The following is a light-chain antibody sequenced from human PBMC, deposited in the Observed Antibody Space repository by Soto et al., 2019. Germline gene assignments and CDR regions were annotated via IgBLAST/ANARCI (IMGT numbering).Light chain of an antibody. V-gene: IGKV1-5*03. CDR2: QAS. CDR3: QHYDVYPYT. J-gene: IGKJ2*01. Sequence: DIQMTQSPSTLSASVGDRVTISCRASESVSNWVAWYQQKPGKGPKLLIFQASTLETGVPSRFSGSGSGTEFTHSISSQQPDDFATYYCQHYDVYPYTFGQGNKLEIK. CDR1: ESVSNW.